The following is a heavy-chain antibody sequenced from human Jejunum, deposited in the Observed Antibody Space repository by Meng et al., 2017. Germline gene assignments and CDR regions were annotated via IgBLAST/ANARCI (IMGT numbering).Heavy chain of an antibody. D-gene: IGHD3-16*01. CDR2: ISWDTENV. J-gene: IGHJ6*02. CDR1: GLNFHDFA. Sequence: SLKISCVASGLNFHDFAMHWVRQAPGQGLEWVSGISWDTENVAYADSVKGRFTISRDNAENYLFLQMDSLTPEDTALYYCVKDIHALFYYYGLDVWGQGITVTVSS. V-gene: IGHV3-9*01. CDR3: VKDIHALFYYYGLDV.